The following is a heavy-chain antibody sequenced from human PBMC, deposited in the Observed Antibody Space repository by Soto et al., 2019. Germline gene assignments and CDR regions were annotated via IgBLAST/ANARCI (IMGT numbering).Heavy chain of an antibody. CDR1: GYSFSSYW. CDR2: IDPSDSYT. J-gene: IGHJ6*02. D-gene: IGHD4-17*01. Sequence: EVQLVQSGAEVKKPGESLRISCKASGYSFSSYWVTWVRQMPGKGLEWMGRIDPSDSYTNYNPPFQGHVTISVDKYISTAYLQWRSLKASDTAMYYCARLYGGNSGMDVGGQGTTVTVSS. V-gene: IGHV5-10-1*01. CDR3: ARLYGGNSGMDV.